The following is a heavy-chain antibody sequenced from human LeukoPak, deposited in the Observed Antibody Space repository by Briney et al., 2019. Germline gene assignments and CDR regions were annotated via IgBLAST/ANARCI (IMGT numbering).Heavy chain of an antibody. D-gene: IGHD3-9*01. CDR2: SDPEDGET. J-gene: IGHJ4*02. Sequence: ASVKVSCKVSGYTLTELSMHWVRQAPGKGLEWMGGSDPEDGETIYTQKFQGRVTMTEDTSTDTAYMELSSLRSEDTAVYYCATDLGALGLRYFDWLSLDYWGQGTLVTVSS. CDR3: ATDLGALGLRYFDWLSLDY. CDR1: GYTLTELS. V-gene: IGHV1-24*01.